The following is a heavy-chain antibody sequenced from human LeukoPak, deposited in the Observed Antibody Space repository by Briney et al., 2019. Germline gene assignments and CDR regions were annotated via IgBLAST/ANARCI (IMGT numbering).Heavy chain of an antibody. CDR2: ISSSGSTI. CDR3: ARGDYGSGSPYYYYYMDV. D-gene: IGHD3-10*01. J-gene: IGHJ6*03. Sequence: GGSLRLPCAASGFTFSSYEMNWVRQAPGKGLEWVSYISSSGSTIYYADSVKGRFTISRDNSKNTLFLQMNSLRAEDTAVYYCARGDYGSGSPYYYYYMDVWGKGTTVTISS. CDR1: GFTFSSYE. V-gene: IGHV3-48*03.